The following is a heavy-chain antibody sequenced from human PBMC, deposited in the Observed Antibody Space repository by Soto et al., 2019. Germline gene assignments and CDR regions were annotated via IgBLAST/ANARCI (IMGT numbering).Heavy chain of an antibody. CDR3: ARGPGGFGDFSLDY. CDR1: GGSISQYY. CDR2: IYSGGST. V-gene: IGHV4-4*07. J-gene: IGHJ4*02. Sequence: QVQLQASGPGLVKPSETPSLSCGVSGGSISQYYWSWIRQPAGKGLEWIGRIYSGGSTNYNPSLESLVTMSVDTSKNHFSLKLSSVTAADTAVYYCARGPGGFGDFSLDYWGQGTLVTVSS. D-gene: IGHD3-10*01.